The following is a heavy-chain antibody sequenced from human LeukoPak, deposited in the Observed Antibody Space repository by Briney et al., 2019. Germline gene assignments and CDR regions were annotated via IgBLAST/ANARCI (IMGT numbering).Heavy chain of an antibody. J-gene: IGHJ4*02. V-gene: IGHV3-43*01. CDR3: AKGSLQIDN. CDR1: GFSFDDYT. CDR2: ISWDAGST. D-gene: IGHD3-9*01. Sequence: PGGSLRLSCAASGFSFDDYTMHWVRQAPGKGLEWVSLISWDAGSTYYADSVKGRFTISRDNSKNSLYLQMNSLRTEDTALYYCAKGSLQIDNWGQGTLVTVSS.